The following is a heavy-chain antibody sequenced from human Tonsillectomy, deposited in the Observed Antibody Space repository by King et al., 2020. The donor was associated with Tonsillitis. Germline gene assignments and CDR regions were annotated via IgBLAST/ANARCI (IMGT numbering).Heavy chain of an antibody. V-gene: IGHV3-53*01. CDR1: GFTVSRTN. CDR2: IYSGGST. CDR3: ASPGRYFDWLLLDY. D-gene: IGHD3-9*01. J-gene: IGHJ4*02. Sequence: QLVQSGGGLIQPGGSLRLSCAASGFTVSRTNMSWVRQAPGRGLEWVSVIYSGGSTYYADSVKGRFTISRDNSKNTLYLQMNSLRAEDTAVYYCASPGRYFDWLLLDYWGQGTLVTVSS.